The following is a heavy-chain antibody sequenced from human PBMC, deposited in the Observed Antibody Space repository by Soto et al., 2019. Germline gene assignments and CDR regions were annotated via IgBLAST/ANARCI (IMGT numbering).Heavy chain of an antibody. J-gene: IGHJ3*01. D-gene: IGHD2-21*02. Sequence: EVQLVESGGGLVQPGGTLRLSCAVSGFTVNSNYFNWVRQAPGKGLEWVSVIYSGGSTFYSDSVKGRFIVSRDNSKNTLYLQMNSLRAEDTAVYYWARDPYGGDPSRHDAFDLWGQGTMVTVTS. V-gene: IGHV3-66*01. CDR1: GFTVNSNY. CDR3: ARDPYGGDPSRHDAFDL. CDR2: IYSGGST.